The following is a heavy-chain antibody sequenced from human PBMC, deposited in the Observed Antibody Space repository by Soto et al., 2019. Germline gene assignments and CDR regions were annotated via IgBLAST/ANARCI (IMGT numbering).Heavy chain of an antibody. CDR3: ARERDYDFWSGYYMAYYGLDV. V-gene: IGHV1-18*01. CDR2: ISAYNGNT. J-gene: IGHJ6*02. Sequence: QVQLVQSGAEVKKPGASVKVSCKASGYTFTSYGISWVRQAPGQGLEWMGWISAYNGNTNYAQKLQGRVTMTTDTSTSTAYMELRSLRSDDTAVYYCARERDYDFWSGYYMAYYGLDVWGQGTTVTVSS. CDR1: GYTFTSYG. D-gene: IGHD3-3*01.